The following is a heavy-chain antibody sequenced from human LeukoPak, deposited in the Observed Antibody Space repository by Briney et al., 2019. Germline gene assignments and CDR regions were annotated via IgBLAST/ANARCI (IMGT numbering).Heavy chain of an antibody. CDR1: GYTFTSYD. J-gene: IGHJ5*02. CDR2: ISTYNGNT. D-gene: IGHD1-26*01. CDR3: ARDHSGNWFDP. Sequence: ASVKVSCKASGYTFTSYDISWVRHAPGQGLEWMGWISTYNGNTNYAQKLQGRVTMTTDTITTTAYMELRSLRSDDTAVYYCARDHSGNWFDPWGQGTLVTVYS. V-gene: IGHV1-18*01.